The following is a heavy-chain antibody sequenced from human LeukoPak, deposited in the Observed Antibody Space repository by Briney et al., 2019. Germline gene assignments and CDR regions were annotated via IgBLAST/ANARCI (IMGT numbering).Heavy chain of an antibody. CDR1: GFTFSSYG. Sequence: GGSLRLSCAASGFTFSSYGMHWVRQAPGKGLEWVAVIWYDGSNKYYADSVKGRFTISRDNSKNTLYLQMNSLRAEDTAVYYCARGRGGYYDSSGSRPFDYWGQGTLVTVSS. V-gene: IGHV3-33*01. CDR3: ARGRGGYYDSSGSRPFDY. J-gene: IGHJ4*02. D-gene: IGHD3-22*01. CDR2: IWYDGSNK.